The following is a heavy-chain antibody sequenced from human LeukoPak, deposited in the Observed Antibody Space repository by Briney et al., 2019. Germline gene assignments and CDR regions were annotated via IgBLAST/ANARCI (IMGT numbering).Heavy chain of an antibody. V-gene: IGHV1-8*01. D-gene: IGHD6-6*01. CDR3: ARVIRRGRSSRSFDP. J-gene: IGHJ5*02. CDR1: GYTFTRYD. Sequence: GASAKGSCKASGYTFTRYDINWVRQATGQWLAWMRCMNPNSGNTGYAQKFQGRVTMTRNTSISTAYMELSSLRSEDTAVYYCARVIRRGRSSRSFDPWGQGTLVTVSS. CDR2: MNPNSGNT.